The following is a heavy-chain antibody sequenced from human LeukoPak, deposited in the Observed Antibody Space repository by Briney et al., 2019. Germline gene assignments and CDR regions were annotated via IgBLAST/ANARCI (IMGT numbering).Heavy chain of an antibody. CDR3: ARVHRGYSYGRLDY. CDR2: ISSSDNTI. D-gene: IGHD5-18*01. J-gene: IGHJ4*02. V-gene: IGHV3-48*02. Sequence: PGGSLGLSCAASGFTFSFYSMNWVRQAPGKGLEWVSYISSSDNTIHYADSVKGRFTISRDNAKNSLYLEMNSLRDEDTAVYYCARVHRGYSYGRLDYWGQGTLVTVSS. CDR1: GFTFSFYS.